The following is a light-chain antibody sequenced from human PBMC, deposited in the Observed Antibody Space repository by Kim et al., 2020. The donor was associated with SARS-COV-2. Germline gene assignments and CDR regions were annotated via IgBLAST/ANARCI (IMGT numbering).Light chain of an antibody. V-gene: IGLV1-47*01. J-gene: IGLJ2*01. CDR2: TNN. Sequence: GQRVTISCSGSSSNIGSNYVYWYQQLPGTAPKLLIYTNNQRPSGVPDRFSGSKSGTSASLAISGLRSEDEADYYCATWDDSLSGPLFGGGTQLTVL. CDR1: SSNIGSNY. CDR3: ATWDDSLSGPL.